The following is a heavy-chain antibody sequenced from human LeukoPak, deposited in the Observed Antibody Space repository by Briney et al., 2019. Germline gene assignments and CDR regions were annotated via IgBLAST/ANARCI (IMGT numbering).Heavy chain of an antibody. D-gene: IGHD5-24*01. Sequence: GGSLRLSCAASGFTFSSYSMNWDRQAPGKGLEWVSSISSSSSYIYYADSVKGRFTISRDNAKNSLYLQMNSLRAEDTAVYYCARVEMATISWFDPWGQGTLVTVSS. V-gene: IGHV3-21*01. CDR3: ARVEMATISWFDP. J-gene: IGHJ5*02. CDR1: GFTFSSYS. CDR2: ISSSSSYI.